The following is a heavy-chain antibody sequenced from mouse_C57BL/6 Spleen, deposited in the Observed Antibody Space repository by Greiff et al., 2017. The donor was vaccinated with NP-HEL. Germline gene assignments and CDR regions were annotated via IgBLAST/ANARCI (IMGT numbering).Heavy chain of an antibody. J-gene: IGHJ2*01. CDR3: AREDYGRRYFDY. CDR1: GYTFTSYW. V-gene: IGHV1-55*01. Sequence: QVQLQQPGAELVKPGASVKMSCKASGYTFTSYWITWVKQRPGHGLEWIGDIYPGSVSTNYNEKFKSKATLTVDTSSSTAYMQLSSRTSEDSAVYYCAREDYGRRYFDYWGQGTTLTVSS. D-gene: IGHD1-1*01. CDR2: IYPGSVST.